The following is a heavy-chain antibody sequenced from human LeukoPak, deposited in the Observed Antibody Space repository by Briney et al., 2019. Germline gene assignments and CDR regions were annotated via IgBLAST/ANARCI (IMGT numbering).Heavy chain of an antibody. Sequence: GGSLRLSCAASGFIFSTYGMHWVRQAPGKGLEWVAVIWYDGSNKYYGDSVKGRFTISRDNSRNTLYLQMNSLRAEDTAVYYCTRTYNIRYFDTWGQGTLVTVSS. CDR2: IWYDGSNK. CDR1: GFIFSTYG. D-gene: IGHD3-9*01. J-gene: IGHJ4*02. CDR3: TRTYNIRYFDT. V-gene: IGHV3-33*01.